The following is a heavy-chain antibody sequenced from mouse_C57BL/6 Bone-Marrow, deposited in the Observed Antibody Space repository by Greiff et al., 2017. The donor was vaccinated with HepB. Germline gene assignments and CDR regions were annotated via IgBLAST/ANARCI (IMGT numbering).Heavy chain of an antibody. V-gene: IGHV1-18*01. Sequence: EVQRVESGPELVKPGASVKIPCKASGYTFTDYNMDWVKQSHGKSLEWIGDINPNNGGTIYNQKFKGKATLTVDKSSSTAYMEIRSLTSEDTAVYYCARDHYYGSSYGYLDYWGQGTTLTVSA. CDR3: ARDHYYGSSYGYLDY. CDR1: GYTFTDYN. J-gene: IGHJ2*01. D-gene: IGHD1-1*01. CDR2: INPNNGGT.